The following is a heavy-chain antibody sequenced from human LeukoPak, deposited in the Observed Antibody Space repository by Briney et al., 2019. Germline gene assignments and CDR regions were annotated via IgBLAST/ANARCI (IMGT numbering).Heavy chain of an antibody. J-gene: IGHJ4*02. CDR3: ARDDCSSTSCFYFDY. CDR1: GFSFSSYA. D-gene: IGHD2-2*01. CDR2: ISGSGDNT. V-gene: IGHV3-23*01. Sequence: GGSLRLSCAASGFSFSSYAMSWVRQAPGKGLEWVSSISGSGDNTYYAESVKGRFTISRDNAKNSLYLQMNSLRAEDTAVYYCARDDCSSTSCFYFDYWGQGTLVTVSS.